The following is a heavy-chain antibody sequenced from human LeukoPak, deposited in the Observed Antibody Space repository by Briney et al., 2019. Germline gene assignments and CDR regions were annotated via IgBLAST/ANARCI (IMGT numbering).Heavy chain of an antibody. CDR3: ARRGYSSSWYSLGG. Sequence: PSVKVSCKASGYTFTSYDINWVRHATGRGLECMVWKNPNSGNTGYAQKFQGRVTITRNTTLSTAYMELSSLRSEDTAVYYCARRGYSSSWYSLGGWGQGTLVTVSS. V-gene: IGHV1-8*03. CDR2: KNPNSGNT. D-gene: IGHD6-13*01. CDR1: GYTFTSYD. J-gene: IGHJ4*02.